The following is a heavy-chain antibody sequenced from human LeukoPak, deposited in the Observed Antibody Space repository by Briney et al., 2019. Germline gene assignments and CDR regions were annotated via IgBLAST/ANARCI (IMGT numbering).Heavy chain of an antibody. J-gene: IGHJ3*02. V-gene: IGHV3-7*01. D-gene: IGHD2-21*02. CDR2: IKQDGSEK. Sequence: PGGSLRLSCAASGFTFSTYWMSWVRQAPGKGLEWVAHIKQDGSEKYYVDSVKGRLTISRGNAKNSLYLQMNSLRAEDAAVYYCARLYCGGDCYGVFDIWGQGTMVTVSS. CDR3: ARLYCGGDCYGVFDI. CDR1: GFTFSTYW.